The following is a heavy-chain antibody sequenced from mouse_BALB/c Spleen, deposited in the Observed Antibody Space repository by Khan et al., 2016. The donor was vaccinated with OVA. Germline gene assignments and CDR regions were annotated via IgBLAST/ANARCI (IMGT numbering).Heavy chain of an antibody. CDR3: ARPPYFSDVMDY. D-gene: IGHD2-10*01. CDR2: INTYTGES. V-gene: IGHV9-3-1*01. CDR1: GYTFRNDG. Sequence: LVESGPELKKPGETVKISCKAFGYTFRNDGMNWVKQAPGKGLKWMGWINTYTGESTHADDFKGRFVFSLEISASTAYLQINNLKNEDTATYFCARPPYFSDVMDYWGQGTSVTVSS. J-gene: IGHJ4*01.